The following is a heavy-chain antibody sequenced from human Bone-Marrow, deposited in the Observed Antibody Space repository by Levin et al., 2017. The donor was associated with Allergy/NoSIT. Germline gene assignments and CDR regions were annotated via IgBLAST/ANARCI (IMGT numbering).Heavy chain of an antibody. CDR3: ARVRRDGYQNWFDP. CDR1: GGTFSSYT. J-gene: IGHJ5*02. V-gene: IGHV1-69*02. D-gene: IGHD5-24*01. Sequence: KISCKASGGTFSSYTISWVRQAPGQGLEWMGRIIPILGIANYAQKFQGRVTITADKSTSTAYMELSILRSEDTAVYYCARVRRDGYQNWFDPWGQGTLVTVSS. CDR2: IIPILGIA.